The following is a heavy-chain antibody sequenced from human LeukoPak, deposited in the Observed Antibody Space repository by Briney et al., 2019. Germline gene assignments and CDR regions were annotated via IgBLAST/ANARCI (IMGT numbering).Heavy chain of an antibody. CDR1: GGSISSGSYY. CDR2: IYTSGST. Sequence: SQTLSLTCTVSGGSISSGSYYWSWIRQPAGKGLEWIGRIYTSGSTNYNPSLKSRVTISVDTSKNQFSLKLSFVTAADTAVYYCARTIAYCGGDCYEGHYYYYYMDVWGKGTTVTVSS. J-gene: IGHJ6*03. D-gene: IGHD2-21*02. V-gene: IGHV4-61*02. CDR3: ARTIAYCGGDCYEGHYYYYYMDV.